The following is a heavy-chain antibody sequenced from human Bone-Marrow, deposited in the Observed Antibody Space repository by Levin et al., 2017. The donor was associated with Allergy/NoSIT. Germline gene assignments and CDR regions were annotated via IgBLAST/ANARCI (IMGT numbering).Heavy chain of an antibody. CDR2: IIPIFGTA. CDR1: GGTFSSYA. J-gene: IGHJ5*02. D-gene: IGHD3-10*01. CDR3: ARVQGSGRRNWFDP. Sequence: SVKVSCKASGGTFSSYAISWVRQAPGQGLEWMGGIIPIFGTANYAQKFQGRVTITADESTSTAYMELSSLRSEDTAVYYCARVQGSGRRNWFDPWGQGTLVTVSS. V-gene: IGHV1-69*13.